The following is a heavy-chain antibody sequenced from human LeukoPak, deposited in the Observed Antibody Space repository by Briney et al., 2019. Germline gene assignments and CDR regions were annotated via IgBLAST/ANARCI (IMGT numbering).Heavy chain of an antibody. CDR2: IYYSGST. J-gene: IGHJ4*02. CDR1: GGSISSYY. Sequence: PSETLSLTCTVSGGSISSYYWSWIRQPPGKGLEWIGYIYYSGSTNYNPSLKSRVTISVDTSKNQFSLKLSSVTAADTAVYYCARRGYGSGSYLFDYWGQGTLVTVSS. V-gene: IGHV4-59*01. D-gene: IGHD3-10*01. CDR3: ARRGYGSGSYLFDY.